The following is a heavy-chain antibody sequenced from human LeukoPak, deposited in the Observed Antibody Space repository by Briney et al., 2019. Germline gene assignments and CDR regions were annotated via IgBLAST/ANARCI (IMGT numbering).Heavy chain of an antibody. Sequence: PGGSLGLSCSASGITFSSYAMHWVRQAPGKGLEYVSAISTSGGTTYYAHSVKGRFTISRDNSKNTLYLQMSSLRPEDTAVYYCVKGGVTIIRGVIFDYWGQGTLVTVSS. CDR3: VKGGVTIIRGVIFDY. CDR2: ISTSGGTT. CDR1: GITFSSYA. J-gene: IGHJ4*02. V-gene: IGHV3-64D*06. D-gene: IGHD3-10*01.